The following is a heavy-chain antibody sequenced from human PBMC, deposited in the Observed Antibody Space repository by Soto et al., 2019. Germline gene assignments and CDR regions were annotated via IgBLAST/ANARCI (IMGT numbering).Heavy chain of an antibody. J-gene: IGHJ6*02. CDR2: IIPIFGTA. CDR3: ARDKDSGYVITLLYFYNMDV. Sequence: QVQLVQSGAEVKKPGSSVKVSCKASGGTFSSYAISWVRQSPGQGLEWMGGIIPIFGTANYAQKFQGRVTITTDESTSTAYMELSSLRSEDTAVYYFARDKDSGYVITLLYFYNMDVWCQGTTVTVSS. D-gene: IGHD5-12*01. V-gene: IGHV1-69*05. CDR1: GGTFSSYA.